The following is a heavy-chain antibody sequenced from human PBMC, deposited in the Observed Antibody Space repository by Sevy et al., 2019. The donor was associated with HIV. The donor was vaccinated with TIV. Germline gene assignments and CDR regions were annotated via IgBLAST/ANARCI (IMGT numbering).Heavy chain of an antibody. CDR2: MSGSGYAT. CDR3: AKDRVTVVGVVVSFDS. CDR1: GFTFDSYA. D-gene: IGHD3-3*01. Sequence: GGSLRLSCAASGFTFDSYAMHWVRQVAGKGLEWVSTMSGSGYATDYADSVKGRFLLSRDTSRNTLYLQMNSLGVEDSAVYVCAKDRVTVVGVVVSFDSWGQGTLVTVSS. V-gene: IGHV3-23*01. J-gene: IGHJ4*02.